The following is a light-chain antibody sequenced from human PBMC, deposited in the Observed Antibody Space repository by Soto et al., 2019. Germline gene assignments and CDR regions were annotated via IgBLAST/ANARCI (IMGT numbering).Light chain of an antibody. V-gene: IGLV2-14*02. CDR1: RSDVGSYNL. CDR2: EVT. CDR3: SSYTGGNPSYV. J-gene: IGLJ1*01. Sequence: QSALTQPASVSGSPGQSITISCTGTRSDVGSYNLVSWYQQHPGKAPKLMIYEVTIRPSGVSDRFSGSKSGNTASLTVSGLQAEDEADYYCSSYTGGNPSYVFGTGTKLTVL.